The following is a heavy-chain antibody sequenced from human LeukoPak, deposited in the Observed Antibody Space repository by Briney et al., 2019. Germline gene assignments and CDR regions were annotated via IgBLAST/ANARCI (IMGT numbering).Heavy chain of an antibody. Sequence: SQTLSLTCTVSGGSISSGDYYWSWIRQPPGKGLEWIRYIYYSGSTNYNPSLKSRVTISVDTSKNQFSLKLSSVTAADTAVYYCARKTTVTTKRSRYDAFDIWGQGTMVTVSS. CDR3: ARKTTVTTKRSRYDAFDI. V-gene: IGHV4-61*08. D-gene: IGHD4-17*01. CDR1: GGSISSGDYY. CDR2: IYYSGST. J-gene: IGHJ3*02.